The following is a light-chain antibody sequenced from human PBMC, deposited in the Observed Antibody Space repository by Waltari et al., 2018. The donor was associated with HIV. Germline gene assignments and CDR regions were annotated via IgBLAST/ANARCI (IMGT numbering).Light chain of an antibody. Sequence: DIQLNQAPSFLSASVRDRVTITCRASQDISSHLDWYQQKPGKAPKLLIYSASTLESGVPSRFSCTRFGTEFTLTISSLQPEDFATYYCQQLDPYPITFGQGTRLEIK. J-gene: IGKJ5*01. V-gene: IGKV1-9*01. CDR2: SAS. CDR3: QQLDPYPIT. CDR1: QDISSH.